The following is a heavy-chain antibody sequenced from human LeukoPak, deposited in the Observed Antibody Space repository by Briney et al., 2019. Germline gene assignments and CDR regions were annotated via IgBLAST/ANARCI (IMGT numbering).Heavy chain of an antibody. J-gene: IGHJ4*02. Sequence: GGSLRLSCAASGFTFNTYNFNWVRQAPGKGLEWVSAISGSGGSTYYADSVKGRFTISRDNSKNTLYLQMNSLRAEDTAVYYCAKDYYDSSGYLYWGQGTLVTVSS. CDR2: ISGSGGST. CDR1: GFTFNTYN. CDR3: AKDYYDSSGYLY. V-gene: IGHV3-23*01. D-gene: IGHD3-22*01.